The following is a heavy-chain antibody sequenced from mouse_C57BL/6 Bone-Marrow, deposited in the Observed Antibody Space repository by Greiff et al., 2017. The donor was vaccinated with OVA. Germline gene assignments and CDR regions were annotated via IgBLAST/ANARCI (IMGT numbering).Heavy chain of an antibody. V-gene: IGHV2-2*01. CDR3: ARPAYYDYFDY. Sequence: QVQLQQSGPGLVQPSQSLSITCTVSGFSLTSYGVHWVRQSPGKGLEWLGVIWSGGSTDYNAAFISRLSISKDNSKSQVFFKMNSLQADDTAIYYCARPAYYDYFDYWGQGTTLTVSS. CDR1: GFSLTSYG. CDR2: IWSGGST. J-gene: IGHJ2*01. D-gene: IGHD2-4*01.